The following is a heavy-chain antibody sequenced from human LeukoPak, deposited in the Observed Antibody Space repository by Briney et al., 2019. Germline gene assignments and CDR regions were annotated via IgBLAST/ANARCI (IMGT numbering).Heavy chain of an antibody. CDR3: ARRAVRGSYRYTLGY. Sequence: ASVKVSCKASGYTFTSYDINWVRQATVQGLEWVGWMNPNSGNTGYAQKFQGRVTMTRNTSISTAYMELSSLRPEDTAVYYCARRAVRGSYRYTLGYWGQGTLVTVSS. D-gene: IGHD3-16*02. CDR1: GYTFTSYD. V-gene: IGHV1-8*01. J-gene: IGHJ4*02. CDR2: MNPNSGNT.